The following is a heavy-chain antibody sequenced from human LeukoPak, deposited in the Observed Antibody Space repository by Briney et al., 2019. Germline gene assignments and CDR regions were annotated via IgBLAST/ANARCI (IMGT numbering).Heavy chain of an antibody. CDR1: GGSISGYY. J-gene: IGHJ4*02. Sequence: KPSETLSLTCTVSGGSISGYYWSWIWQPPGKGLEWIGYIFYSGSTNYNPSLKSRVTISVDTSKNQFPLKLSSVTAADTAVYYCARGEWDLLFDYWGQGTLVTVSS. D-gene: IGHD1-26*01. CDR3: ARGEWDLLFDY. CDR2: IFYSGST. V-gene: IGHV4-59*01.